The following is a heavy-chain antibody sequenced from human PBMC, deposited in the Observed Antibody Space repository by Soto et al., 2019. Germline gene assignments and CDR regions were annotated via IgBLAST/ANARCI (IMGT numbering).Heavy chain of an antibody. CDR3: ARDWPLYCSGGSCALYYMDV. J-gene: IGHJ6*03. CDR2: IYSGGST. V-gene: IGHV3-66*01. CDR1: GFTVSSNY. Sequence: GGSLRLSCAASGFTVSSNYMSWVRQAPGKGLEWVSVIYSGGSTYYADSVKGRFTISRDNSKNTLYLQMNSLRAEDTAVYYCARDWPLYCSGGSCALYYMDVWGKGTTVTVSS. D-gene: IGHD2-15*01.